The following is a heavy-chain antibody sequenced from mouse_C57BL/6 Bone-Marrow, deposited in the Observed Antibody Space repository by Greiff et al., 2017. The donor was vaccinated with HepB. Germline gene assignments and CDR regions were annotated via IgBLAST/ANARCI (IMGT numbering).Heavy chain of an antibody. CDR1: GYTFTDYE. CDR3: TRKEDYDDAMDY. CDR2: IDPETGGT. Sequence: VKLQESGAELVRPGASVTLSCKASGYTFTDYEMHWVKQTPVHGLEWIGAIDPETGGTAYNQKFKGKAILTADKSSSTAYMELRSLTSEDSAVYYCTRKEDYDDAMDYWGQGTSVTVSS. J-gene: IGHJ4*01. V-gene: IGHV1-15*01. D-gene: IGHD2-4*01.